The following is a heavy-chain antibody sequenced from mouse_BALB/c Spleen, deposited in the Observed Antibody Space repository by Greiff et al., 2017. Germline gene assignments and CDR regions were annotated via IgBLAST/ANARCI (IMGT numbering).Heavy chain of an antibody. CDR1: GYAFSSYW. J-gene: IGHJ4*01. D-gene: IGHD1-1*01. CDR3: ARREGDYGYAMDY. V-gene: IGHV1-80*01. Sequence: QVQLKESGAELVRPGSSVKISCKASGYAFSSYWMNWVKQRPGQGLEWIGQIYPGDGDTNYNGKFKGKATLTADKSSSTAYMQLSSLTSEDSAVYFCARREGDYGYAMDYWGQGTSVTVSS. CDR2: IYPGDGDT.